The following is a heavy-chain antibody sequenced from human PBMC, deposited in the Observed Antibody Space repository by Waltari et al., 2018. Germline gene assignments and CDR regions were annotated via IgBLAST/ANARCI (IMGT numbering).Heavy chain of an antibody. D-gene: IGHD2-2*02. CDR3: ATYCSSASCYNKTAGGY. CDR1: GFTFSSYW. V-gene: IGHV3-74*01. CDR2: INRDGSST. Sequence: EAQLVESGGGLVQPGGSLRLSCAASGFTFSSYWMNWVRQAPGKGVVGVSCINRDGSSTSYADSVKGRFTISRDNAKNTLYLQMSSLRAEDTAVYYCATYCSSASCYNKTAGGYWGQGTLVTVSS. J-gene: IGHJ4*02.